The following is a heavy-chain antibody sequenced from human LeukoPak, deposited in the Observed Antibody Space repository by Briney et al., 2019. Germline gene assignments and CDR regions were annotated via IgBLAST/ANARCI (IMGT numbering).Heavy chain of an antibody. CDR2: IYYSGST. CDR1: GGSISSYY. V-gene: IGHV4-59*01. D-gene: IGHD1-26*01. CDR3: ARSVGSERDFDY. J-gene: IGHJ4*02. Sequence: PSETLSLTCTVSGGSISSYYWSWIRQPPGKGLEWIGYIYYSGSTNYNPSLKSRVTISVDTSKNQFSLKLSSVTAADTAVYYCARSVGSERDFDYWGQGTLVTVFS.